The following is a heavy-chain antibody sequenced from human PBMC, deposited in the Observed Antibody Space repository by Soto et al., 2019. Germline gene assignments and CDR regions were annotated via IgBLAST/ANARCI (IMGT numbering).Heavy chain of an antibody. D-gene: IGHD5-18*01. Sequence: LSLTCAVSGGSISSGGYSWSWIRQPPGKGLEWIGYIYHSGSTYYNPSLKSRVTISVDRSKNQFSLKLSSVTAADTAVYYCARGQLWSLGYWGQGTLVTVSS. CDR1: GGSISSGGYS. CDR3: ARGQLWSLGY. J-gene: IGHJ4*02. CDR2: IYHSGST. V-gene: IGHV4-30-2*01.